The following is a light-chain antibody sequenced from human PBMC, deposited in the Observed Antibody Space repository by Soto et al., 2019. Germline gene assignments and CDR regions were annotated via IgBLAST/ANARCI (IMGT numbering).Light chain of an antibody. J-gene: IGLJ3*02. Sequence: QTVVTQEPSFSVSPGGTVTLTCGLSSGSVSTSYYPSWYQQTPGQAPRTLIYATNTRSSGVPDRFSGSILGDKAALTITGAQADDESDYYCVLYMSSGIAVFGGGTTVTVL. V-gene: IGLV8-61*01. CDR2: ATN. CDR3: VLYMSSGIAV. CDR1: SGSVSTSYY.